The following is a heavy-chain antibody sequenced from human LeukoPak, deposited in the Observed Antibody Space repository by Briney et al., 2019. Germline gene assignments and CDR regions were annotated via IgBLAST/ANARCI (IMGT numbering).Heavy chain of an antibody. D-gene: IGHD2-15*01. CDR2: IYYSGST. CDR3: ARVTDIVVVVAASWFDP. Sequence: SETLSLTCTVSGGSISSGGYYRSWIRQHPGKGLEWIGYIYYSGSTNYNPSLKSRVTISVDKSKNQFSLKLSSVTAADTAVYYCARVTDIVVVVAASWFDPWGQGTLVTVSS. CDR1: GGSISSGGYY. J-gene: IGHJ5*02. V-gene: IGHV4-31*03.